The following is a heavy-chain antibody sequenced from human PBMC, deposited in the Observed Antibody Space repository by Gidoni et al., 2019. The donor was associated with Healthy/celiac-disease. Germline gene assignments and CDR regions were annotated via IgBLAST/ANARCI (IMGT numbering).Heavy chain of an antibody. D-gene: IGHD3-16*02. CDR2: INHSGST. Sequence: QVQLQQWGAGLLKPSETLSLTCAVYGGSFSGYYWRWIRQPPGKGLEWIGEINHSGSTNYNPSLKSRVTISVDTSKNQFSLKLSSVTAADTAVYYCARVGLDYVWGSYRQTYYFDYWGQGTLVTVSS. CDR3: ARVGLDYVWGSYRQTYYFDY. V-gene: IGHV4-34*01. CDR1: GGSFSGYY. J-gene: IGHJ4*02.